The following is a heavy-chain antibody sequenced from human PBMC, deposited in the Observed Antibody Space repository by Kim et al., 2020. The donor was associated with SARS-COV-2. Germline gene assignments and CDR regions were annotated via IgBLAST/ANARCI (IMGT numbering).Heavy chain of an antibody. Sequence: SETLSLTCTVSGGSVSSGSYYWSWIRQPPGKGLEWIGYIYYSGSTNYNPSLKSRVTISVDTSKNQFSLKLSSVTAADTAVYYCARDSSSWYDGDAFDIWGQGTMVTVSS. D-gene: IGHD6-13*01. CDR2: IYYSGST. V-gene: IGHV4-61*01. CDR3: ARDSSSWYDGDAFDI. J-gene: IGHJ3*02. CDR1: GGSVSSGSYY.